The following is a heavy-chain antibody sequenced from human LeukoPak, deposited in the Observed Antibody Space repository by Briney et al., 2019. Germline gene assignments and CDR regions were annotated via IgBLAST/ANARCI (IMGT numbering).Heavy chain of an antibody. CDR1: GGSLSGYY. V-gene: IGHV4-34*01. Sequence: SETLSLTCAVYGGSLSGYYWSWTRQPPGKGLEWIGEINHSGSTNYNPSLKSRVTISVDTSKNQFSLKLSSVTAADTAVYYCARGRYSSSWYGYWGQGTLVTVSS. CDR3: ARGRYSSSWYGY. D-gene: IGHD6-13*01. CDR2: INHSGST. J-gene: IGHJ4*02.